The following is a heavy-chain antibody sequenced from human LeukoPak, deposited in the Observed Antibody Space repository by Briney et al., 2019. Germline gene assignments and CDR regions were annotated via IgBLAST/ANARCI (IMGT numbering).Heavy chain of an antibody. Sequence: PGGSLRLSCAASGFFFNTYWMHWVRQAPGKGLVWVSRVNSDGTNTNYGDSVQGRFTVSRDNAKNTLYLQMNSLRAEDTAVYYCAKGVGSYAHQWGQGTLVTVSS. D-gene: IGHD2-2*01. CDR3: AKGVGSYAHQ. V-gene: IGHV3-74*01. CDR2: VNSDGTNT. J-gene: IGHJ4*02. CDR1: GFFFNTYW.